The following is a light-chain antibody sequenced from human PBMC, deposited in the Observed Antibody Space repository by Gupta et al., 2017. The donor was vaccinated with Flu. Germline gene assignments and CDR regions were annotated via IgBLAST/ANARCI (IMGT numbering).Light chain of an antibody. V-gene: IGKV2-28*01. Sequence: DILVTQSPLFLPVSPGEPASISCTSSQSLLHSNGYNYLDWYFQKPGQPPQLLMLLGSTRASGVPERFTGTGSGTKFTLEISRVEAEDFGIYYCMQALQSPPTFGQGTKLQIK. J-gene: IGKJ2*01. CDR1: QSLLHSNGYNY. CDR2: LGS. CDR3: MQALQSPPT.